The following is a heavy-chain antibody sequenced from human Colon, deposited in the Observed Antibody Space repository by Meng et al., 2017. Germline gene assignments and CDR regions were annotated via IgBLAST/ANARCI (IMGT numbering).Heavy chain of an antibody. D-gene: IGHD4-17*01. CDR2: IYYSGST. J-gene: IGHJ4*02. CDR3: ARGPTTYFDY. Sequence: QGRRQEWGPRLVKPSQTLSPTCPVSGGAISSGDYYWSWIRQPPGKGLEWIGYIYYSGSTYYNPSLKSRVTISVDTSKNQCSLKLSSVTAADTAVYYCARGPTTYFDYWGQGTLVTVSS. CDR1: GGAISSGDYY. V-gene: IGHV4-30-4*01.